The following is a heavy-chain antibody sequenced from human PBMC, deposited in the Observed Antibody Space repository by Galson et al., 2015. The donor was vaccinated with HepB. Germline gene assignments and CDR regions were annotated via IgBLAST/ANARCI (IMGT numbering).Heavy chain of an antibody. V-gene: IGHV3-23*01. CDR3: AKDRNDYGDYYFDY. D-gene: IGHD4-17*01. Sequence: SLRLSCAASGFTFSSYAMNWVCQAPGKGLEWVSIISGSGTRTYYADSVKGRFTISRDNSKNTLSLQINSLRADDTAVYYCAKDRNDYGDYYFDYWGQGTLVTVSS. CDR1: GFTFSSYA. J-gene: IGHJ4*02. CDR2: ISGSGTRT.